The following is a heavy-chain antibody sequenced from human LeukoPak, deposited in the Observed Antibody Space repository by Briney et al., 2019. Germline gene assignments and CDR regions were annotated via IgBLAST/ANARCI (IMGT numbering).Heavy chain of an antibody. CDR3: ARGPRSRIVGATRRSYFDY. D-gene: IGHD1-26*01. Sequence: PSETLSLTCAVYGGSYSGYYWSWIRQPPGKGLEWIGEINHSGSTNYNPSLKSRVTISVDTSKNQFSLKLSSVTAADTAVYYCARGPRSRIVGATRRSYFDYWGQGTLVTVSS. J-gene: IGHJ4*02. CDR1: GGSYSGYY. CDR2: INHSGST. V-gene: IGHV4-34*01.